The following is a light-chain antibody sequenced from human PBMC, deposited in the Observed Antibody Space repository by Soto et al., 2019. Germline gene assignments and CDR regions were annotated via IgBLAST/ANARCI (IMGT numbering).Light chain of an antibody. J-gene: IGKJ1*01. Sequence: IWVTQSPSLLSASTGDRVTITCRASQSISSYLNWYQQKPGKAPKLLIYAASSLQSGVPSRFSGSGSGTDFTLTISSLQPEDFATYYCQQSYSTPQTFGQGTKVDNK. CDR3: QQSYSTPQT. CDR2: AAS. V-gene: IGKV1-39*01. CDR1: QSISSY.